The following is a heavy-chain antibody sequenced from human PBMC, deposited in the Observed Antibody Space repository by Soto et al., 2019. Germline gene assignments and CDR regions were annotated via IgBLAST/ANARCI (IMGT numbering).Heavy chain of an antibody. J-gene: IGHJ4*02. CDR2: IYYSGST. CDR1: GGSISSYN. Sequence: SETLSLTCTVSGGSISSYNWSWIRQPPGKGLEWIGYIYYSGSTNYNPSIKSRVNISVDTSNNQFSLKLSSVTAADTAVYYCARVGYSYGIDYWGQGALVTVS. V-gene: IGHV4-59*01. CDR3: ARVGYSYGIDY. D-gene: IGHD5-18*01.